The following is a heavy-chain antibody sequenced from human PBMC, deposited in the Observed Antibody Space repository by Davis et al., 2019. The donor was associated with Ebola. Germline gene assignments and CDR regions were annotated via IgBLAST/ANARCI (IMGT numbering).Heavy chain of an antibody. V-gene: IGHV4-59*01. CDR2: IDYGGST. J-gene: IGHJ6*02. CDR1: GGSIINYH. CDR3: ARESISVVPSAMRGGLDV. D-gene: IGHD6-6*01. Sequence: PSETLSLTCTVSGGSIINYHWAWIRQTPGKGLEWIGYIDYGGSTYYNPSLKSRVTKSVDTSKNEISMGLSPVTAADAAVYFCARESISVVPSAMRGGLDVWGQGTTVTVSS.